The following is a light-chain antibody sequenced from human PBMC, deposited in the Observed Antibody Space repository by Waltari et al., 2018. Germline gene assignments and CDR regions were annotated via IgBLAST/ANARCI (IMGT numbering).Light chain of an antibody. Sequence: QLVLTQSPSASASLGASVKLTCTVSSGHTRYAIACPQQQPEKGPRYLMKVNSDGSHIKGDGIPDRFSGSSSGAERYLTISSLQSEDEADYYCQAWGTGIGVFGGGTKLSVL. CDR1: SGHTRYA. CDR3: QAWGTGIGV. CDR2: VNSDGSH. V-gene: IGLV4-69*01. J-gene: IGLJ3*02.